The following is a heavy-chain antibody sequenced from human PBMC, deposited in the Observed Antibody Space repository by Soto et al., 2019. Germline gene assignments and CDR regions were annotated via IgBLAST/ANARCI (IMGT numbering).Heavy chain of an antibody. CDR3: ARIGYSSSSFDY. V-gene: IGHV3-7*01. Sequence: PGGSPRLSCAASGFAFSNYWMSWVRQAPGKGLEWVANIKQDGSQKYYLDAVKGRFTISRDNARNSLFLQMNSLRAEDTAVYYCARIGYSSSSFDYWGQGTLVTVSS. D-gene: IGHD6-6*01. J-gene: IGHJ4*02. CDR1: GFAFSNYW. CDR2: IKQDGSQK.